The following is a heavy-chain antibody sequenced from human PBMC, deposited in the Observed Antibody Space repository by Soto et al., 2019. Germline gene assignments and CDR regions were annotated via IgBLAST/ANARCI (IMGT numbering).Heavy chain of an antibody. V-gene: IGHV4-30-4*01. CDR2: TSFSGYT. CDR1: GDSVSGGDSY. J-gene: IGHJ4*02. CDR3: VRGGNPYHYATSGPGTFDK. D-gene: IGHD3-22*01. Sequence: QVQLQESGPGLVKPSQTLSLTCTVSGDSVSGGDSYWSWIRQPPGKAIECIGYTSFSGYTSYTPSLKSRVTISVDMSKSQFSLRLTSVTAADTAIYYCVRGGNPYHYATSGPGTFDKWGQGTLVSVSS.